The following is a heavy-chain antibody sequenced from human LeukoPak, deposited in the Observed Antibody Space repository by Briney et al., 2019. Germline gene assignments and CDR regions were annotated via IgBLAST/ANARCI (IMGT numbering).Heavy chain of an antibody. Sequence: GASVKVSCKASGYTFTSYAMHWVRQAPGQRLEWRGRINAGNGNTKYSQKFQGRVTITRDTSASTAYMELSSLRSEDTAVYYCAREGGLMVRGAYDYWGQGTLVTVSS. CDR2: INAGNGNT. D-gene: IGHD3-10*01. J-gene: IGHJ4*02. V-gene: IGHV1-3*01. CDR3: AREGGLMVRGAYDY. CDR1: GYTFTSYA.